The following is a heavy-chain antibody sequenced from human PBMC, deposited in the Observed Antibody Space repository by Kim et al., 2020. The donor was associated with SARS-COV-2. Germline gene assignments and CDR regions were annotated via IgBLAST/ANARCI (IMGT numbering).Heavy chain of an antibody. CDR3: ARDKDIYSSSKRAFDI. V-gene: IGHV3-33*01. CDR1: GFTFSSYG. J-gene: IGHJ3*02. Sequence: GGSLRLSCAASGFTFSSYGMHWVRQAPGKGLEWVAVIWYDGSNKYYADSVKGRFTISRDNSKNTLYLQMNSLRAEDTAVYYCARDKDIYSSSKRAFDIWGQGTMVTVSS. CDR2: IWYDGSNK. D-gene: IGHD6-13*01.